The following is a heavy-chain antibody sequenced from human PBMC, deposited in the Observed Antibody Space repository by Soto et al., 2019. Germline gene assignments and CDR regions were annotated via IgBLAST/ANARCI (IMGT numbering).Heavy chain of an antibody. CDR3: AREAVAGNYYYYGMDV. V-gene: IGHV4-61*01. CDR1: GGSVSSGSYY. CDR2: IYYSGST. J-gene: IGHJ6*02. D-gene: IGHD6-19*01. Sequence: PSETLSLTCTVSGGSVSSGSYYWSWIRQPPGKGLEWIGYIYYSGSTNYNPSLKSRVTISVDTSKNQFSLKLSSVTAADTAVYYCAREAVAGNYYYYGMDVWGQGTTVTVSS.